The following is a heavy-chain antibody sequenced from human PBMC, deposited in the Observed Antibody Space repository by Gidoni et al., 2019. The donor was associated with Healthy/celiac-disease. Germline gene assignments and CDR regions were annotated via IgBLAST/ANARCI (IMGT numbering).Heavy chain of an antibody. V-gene: IGHV3-11*05. CDR1: CLSFSDYY. CDR3: ARVRYSYGERPYYFDY. CDR2: ISSSSSYT. Sequence: QVQLVASGGGLVKPGGSLRLSCAPSCLSFSDYYMSWIRPGPGKGLEWVSYISSSSSYTNYADSVKGRFTIYRDNAKNSLYLQMNSVRAEDTAVYYCARVRYSYGERPYYFDYWGQGTLVTVSS. J-gene: IGHJ4*02. D-gene: IGHD5-18*01.